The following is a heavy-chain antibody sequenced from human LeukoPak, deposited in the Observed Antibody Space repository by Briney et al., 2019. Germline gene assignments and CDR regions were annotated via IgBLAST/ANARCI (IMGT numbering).Heavy chain of an antibody. J-gene: IGHJ4*02. CDR3: ASSSGRYGLRYFDY. CDR2: IYYNGST. CDR1: GGSMRRYY. V-gene: IGHV4-59*01. Sequence: SETLSLTCTVSGGSMRRYYWNWIRQPPGKGLEWIGYIYYNGSTNYNPSLKSRVTISIDTPKNQFSLKLNSVTAADTSVYYCASSSGRYGLRYFDYWGQGFLVTVSS. D-gene: IGHD6-19*01.